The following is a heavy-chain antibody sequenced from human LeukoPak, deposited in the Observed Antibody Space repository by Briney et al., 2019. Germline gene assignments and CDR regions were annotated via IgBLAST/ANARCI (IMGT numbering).Heavy chain of an antibody. V-gene: IGHV4-30-4*07. CDR3: ARRIRGVPQAFDI. J-gene: IGHJ3*02. CDR2: IYYSGST. D-gene: IGHD3-10*01. Sequence: SETLSLTCAVSGGSISSGGYSWSWIRQPPGKGLEWIGYIYYSGSTYYNPSLKSRVTISVDTSKNQFSLRVTSVSAADTAVYYCARRIRGVPQAFDIWGQGTMVTVSS. CDR1: GGSISSGGYS.